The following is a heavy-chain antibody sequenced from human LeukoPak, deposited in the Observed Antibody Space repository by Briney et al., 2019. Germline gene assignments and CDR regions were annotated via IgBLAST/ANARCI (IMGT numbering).Heavy chain of an antibody. CDR2: ISHTSDTI. J-gene: IGHJ4*02. CDR1: GFTFSSYA. V-gene: IGHV3-48*04. D-gene: IGHD5-24*01. Sequence: TGGSLRLSCAASGFTFSSYAMSWVRQAPGKGLEWVSYISHTSDTIYYADSAKGRFTMSRDNARNSLFLQMDSLRAEDTALYYCARATRNGYDYWGQGTLVTVSS. CDR3: ARATRNGYDY.